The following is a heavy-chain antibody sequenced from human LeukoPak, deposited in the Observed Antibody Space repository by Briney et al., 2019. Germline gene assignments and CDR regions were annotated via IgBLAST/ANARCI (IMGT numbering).Heavy chain of an antibody. J-gene: IGHJ5*01. Sequence: SETLSLTCAVYGGSFSGYYWSWLRQPPGKGLEWIGEINHSGSANYNPSLKSRVTILLDMSKNQFSLNLSSVTAADTAVYYCARRPRGVIIKTWFDSWGQGTLVTVSS. CDR1: GGSFSGYY. CDR2: INHSGSA. V-gene: IGHV4-34*01. CDR3: ARRPRGVIIKTWFDS. D-gene: IGHD3-10*01.